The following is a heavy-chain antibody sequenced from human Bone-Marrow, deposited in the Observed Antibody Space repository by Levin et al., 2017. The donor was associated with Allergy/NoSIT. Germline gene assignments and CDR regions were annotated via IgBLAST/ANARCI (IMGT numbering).Heavy chain of an antibody. CDR1: GGSISSSDHY. V-gene: IGHV4-30-4*01. Sequence: PSETLSLTCTVSGGSISSSDHYWSWIRQSPGKGLEWIGYIYYSGSTYYNPSLKSRLDISLKTSKNQFSLRLTSVTVADTAVYFCASLVLRRGYLGYDFFDYWGQGTLVTVSS. D-gene: IGHD3-22*01. CDR3: ASLVLRRGYLGYDFFDY. CDR2: IYYSGST. J-gene: IGHJ4*02.